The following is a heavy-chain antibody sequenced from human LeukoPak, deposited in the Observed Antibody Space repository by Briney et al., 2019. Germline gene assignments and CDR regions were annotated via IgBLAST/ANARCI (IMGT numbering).Heavy chain of an antibody. CDR3: AREGPGYYYMDV. Sequence: PSETLSLTCTVSGGSIRSYYWSWIRQPPGKGLEWIAYIYYSGSTNYNPSLKSRVTISVDTSKNQFSLKLSSVTAEDTAVYYCAREGPGYYYMDVWGKGTTVTVSS. CDR2: IYYSGST. V-gene: IGHV4-59*01. J-gene: IGHJ6*03. CDR1: GGSIRSYY.